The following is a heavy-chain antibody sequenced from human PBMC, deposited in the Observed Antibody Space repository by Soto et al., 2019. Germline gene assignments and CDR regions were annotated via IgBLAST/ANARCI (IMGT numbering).Heavy chain of an antibody. J-gene: IGHJ6*02. CDR3: ARVRGTAMVHPFGMDV. D-gene: IGHD5-18*01. Sequence: QVQLQESGPGLVKPSETLSLTCTVSGGSISSYYWSWIRQPPGKGLEWIGYIYYSGSTNYNPSLQSRVTISVDTSKNRFSLKLSSVTAADTAVYYCARVRGTAMVHPFGMDVWGQGTTVTVSS. CDR1: GGSISSYY. CDR2: IYYSGST. V-gene: IGHV4-59*01.